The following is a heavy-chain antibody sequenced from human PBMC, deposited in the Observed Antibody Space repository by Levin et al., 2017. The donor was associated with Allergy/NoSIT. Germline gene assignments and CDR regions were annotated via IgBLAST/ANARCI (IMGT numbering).Heavy chain of an antibody. D-gene: IGHD3-22*01. J-gene: IGHJ3*02. CDR2: IYYSGST. CDR3: ARSHSVREGMIVVVPTRAFDI. CDR1: GGSISSSSYY. Sequence: PSETLSLTCTVSGGSISSSSYYWGWIRQPPGKGLEWIGSIYYSGSTYYNPSLKSRVTISVDTSKNQFSLKLSSVTAADTAVYYCARSHSVREGMIVVVPTRAFDIWGQGTMVTVSS. V-gene: IGHV4-39*01.